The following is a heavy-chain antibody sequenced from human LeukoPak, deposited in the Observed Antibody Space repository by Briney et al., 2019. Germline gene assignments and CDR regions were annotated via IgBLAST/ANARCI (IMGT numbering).Heavy chain of an antibody. CDR3: AKDPFDY. V-gene: IGHV3-30*18. CDR1: GFTFSSYG. CDR2: ISYDGSNK. Sequence: TGGSLRLSCAPSGFTFSSYGMHWVRQAPGKGLEWVAVISYDGSNKYYADSVKGRFTISRDNSKNTLYLQMNSLRAEDTAVYYCAKDPFDYWGQGTLVTVSS. J-gene: IGHJ4*02.